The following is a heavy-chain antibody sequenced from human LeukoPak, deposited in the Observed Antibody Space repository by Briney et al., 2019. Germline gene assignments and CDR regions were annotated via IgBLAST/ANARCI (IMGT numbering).Heavy chain of an antibody. CDR2: IWYDGSNK. Sequence: GGSLRLSCAASGFTFSSYGMHWVRQAPGKGLEWVAVIWYDGSNKYHADSVKGRFTISRDNANNFLYLQMNSLRAEDTALYYCARAYKDRSLAGKKEFFQHWGQGTLVTVSS. D-gene: IGHD6-19*01. V-gene: IGHV3-33*01. J-gene: IGHJ1*01. CDR3: ARAYKDRSLAGKKEFFQH. CDR1: GFTFSSYG.